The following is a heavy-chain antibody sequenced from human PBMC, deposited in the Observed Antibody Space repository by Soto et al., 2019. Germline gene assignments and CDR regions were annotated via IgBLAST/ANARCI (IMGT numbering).Heavy chain of an antibody. CDR3: AKSDYYGSGSYHPSDY. CDR2: ISYDGSNK. D-gene: IGHD3-10*01. V-gene: IGHV3-30*18. CDR1: GFTFSSYG. J-gene: IGHJ4*02. Sequence: GGSLRLSCAASGFTFSSYGMHWVRQAPGKGLEWVAVISYDGSNKYYADSVKGRFTISRDNSKNTLYLQMNSLRAEDTAVYYCAKSDYYGSGSYHPSDYWGQGTLVTVSS.